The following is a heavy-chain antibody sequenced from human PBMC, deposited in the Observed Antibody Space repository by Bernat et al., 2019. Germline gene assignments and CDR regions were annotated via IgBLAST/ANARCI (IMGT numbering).Heavy chain of an antibody. Sequence: QVQLVESGGGVVQPGRSLRLSCAASGFTFSSYAMHWVHQAPGKGLEWVAVISYDGSNKYYADSVKGRFTISRDNSKNTLYLQMNSLRAEDTAVYYCAREEDTAMVRSGMYVWGQETTVTVSS. CDR1: GFTFSSYA. CDR3: AREEDTAMVRSGMYV. D-gene: IGHD5-18*01. CDR2: ISYDGSNK. J-gene: IGHJ6*02. V-gene: IGHV3-30-3*01.